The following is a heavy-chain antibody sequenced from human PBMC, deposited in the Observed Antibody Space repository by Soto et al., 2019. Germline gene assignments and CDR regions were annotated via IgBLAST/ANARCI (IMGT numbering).Heavy chain of an antibody. V-gene: IGHV1-18*01. CDR1: GYTFTSYG. J-gene: IGHJ4*02. CDR2: ISAYNGNT. CDR3: XXGTXXETGNY. Sequence: QVQLVQSGAEVKKPGASVKVSCKASGYTFTSYGIXXXXXXXXXGLEWMGWISAYNGNTNYAQKLQGRGTMTTDTXXXXXXXXXXXXXXXXXXXXXCXXGTXXETGNYWGQGTLVTVSS.